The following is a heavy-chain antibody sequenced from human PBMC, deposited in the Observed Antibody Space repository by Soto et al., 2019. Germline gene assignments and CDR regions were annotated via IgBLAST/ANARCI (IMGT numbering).Heavy chain of an antibody. V-gene: IGHV3-30*18. Sequence: VQLVESGGGVVQPGRSLRLSCAASGFTFSDYAMHWVRQAPGKGLEWVAVVSHDGRNTHYADSVKGRFTISRDSSKKTVYLEMTSPRAEDTAVYYCAKGGRQWLVTSDFNYWGQGALVTVSS. CDR3: AKGGRQWLVTSDFNY. CDR1: GFTFSDYA. J-gene: IGHJ4*02. CDR2: VSHDGRNT. D-gene: IGHD6-19*01.